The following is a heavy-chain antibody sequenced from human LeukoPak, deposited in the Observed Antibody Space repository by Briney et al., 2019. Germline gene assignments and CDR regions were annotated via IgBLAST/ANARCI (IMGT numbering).Heavy chain of an antibody. CDR1: GGSSSAHF. CDR2: INQSGST. CDR3: ARGVTPGYNMAGCYPEY. V-gene: IGHV4-34*01. J-gene: IGHJ4*02. D-gene: IGHD6-19*01. Sequence: SETLSVTCADYGGSSSAHFWSWIRQPPGKGLEWIGEINQSGSTNYNPSLKSRVTISVDTSKKQFSLKLSSVTAAHTAVDFRARGVTPGYNMAGCYPEYWGQGSLVTVSS.